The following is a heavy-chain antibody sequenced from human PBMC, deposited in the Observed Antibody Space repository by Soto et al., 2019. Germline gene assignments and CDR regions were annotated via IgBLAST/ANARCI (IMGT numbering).Heavy chain of an antibody. D-gene: IGHD2-21*01. CDR1: GYSFTTNW. J-gene: IGHJ4*02. Sequence: GESLKISCKGSGYSFTTNWIGWVRQVPGKGLEWMGVIYPGDSDTRYSPSFQGQVTISADKSISTAYLQWSSLRASDTAMYYCARLVNIFDFDYWGQGTLVTVSS. CDR2: IYPGDSDT. V-gene: IGHV5-51*01. CDR3: ARLVNIFDFDY.